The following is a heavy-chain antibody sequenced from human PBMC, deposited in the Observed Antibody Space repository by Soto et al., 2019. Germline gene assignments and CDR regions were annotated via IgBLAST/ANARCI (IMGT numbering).Heavy chain of an antibody. J-gene: IGHJ5*02. Sequence: SETLSLTCTVSGGSISSYYWSWIRQPPGKGLEWIGYIYYSGSTNYNPSLKSRVTISVDTSKNQFSLKLSSVTAADTAVYYCATLDYGSGSYSLFEPWGQGTLVTVSS. CDR2: IYYSGST. V-gene: IGHV4-59*01. CDR3: ATLDYGSGSYSLFEP. CDR1: GGSISSYY. D-gene: IGHD3-10*01.